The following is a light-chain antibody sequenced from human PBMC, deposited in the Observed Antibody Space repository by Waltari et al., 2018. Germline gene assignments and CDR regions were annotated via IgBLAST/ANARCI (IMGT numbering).Light chain of an antibody. CDR1: GGVSNN. Sequence: RVNGGVSNNLAWYQQKSGQAPRLLTYGASTRATGIPARFSGSGSGTEFTLTINSLQSEDFAVYYCQEYNNWPLTFGGGTKVEIK. V-gene: IGKV3-15*01. CDR3: QEYNNWPLT. CDR2: GAS. J-gene: IGKJ4*01.